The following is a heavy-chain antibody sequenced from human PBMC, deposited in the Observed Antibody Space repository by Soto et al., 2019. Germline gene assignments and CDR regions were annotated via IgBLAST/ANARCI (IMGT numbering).Heavy chain of an antibody. V-gene: IGHV3-7*05. J-gene: IGHJ4*02. D-gene: IGHD1-1*01. Sequence: EMQLVQSGGGLVQPGGSLRLSCVASGFTFDDSWMNWVRQAPGRGLEWVANIKGDGSETNYVDSVRGRFTISRDNAKNLLFLQMNSLRVEDTAVHYCVSPGGELEPLTGWGQGTLVTVSS. CDR3: VSPGGELEPLTG. CDR1: GFTFDDSW. CDR2: IKGDGSET.